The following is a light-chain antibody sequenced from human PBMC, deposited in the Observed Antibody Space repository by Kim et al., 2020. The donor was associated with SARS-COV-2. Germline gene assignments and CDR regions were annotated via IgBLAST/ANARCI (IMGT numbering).Light chain of an antibody. CDR1: QSTRRW. CDR3: QQYNLYPWT. J-gene: IGKJ1*01. CDR2: EAS. Sequence: AALGDRVTITWRASQSTRRWLAWYQQKAGKAPTFLIYEASKLKSGVPSRFSGSGSGTEFTLTISSLQPDDFATYFCQQYNLYPWTFGQGTKVDIK. V-gene: IGKV1-5*03.